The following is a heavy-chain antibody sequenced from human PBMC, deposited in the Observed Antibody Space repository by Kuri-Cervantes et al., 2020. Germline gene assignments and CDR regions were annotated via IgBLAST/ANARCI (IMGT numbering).Heavy chain of an antibody. CDR2: INWNGGST. CDR3: AKDKVPGTRYYGTDV. J-gene: IGHJ6*02. V-gene: IGHV3-20*04. Sequence: GGSLRLSCAVSGFTFDDYGMSWVRQAPGKGLEWVSGINWNGGSTGYADSVKGRFTISRDNAKNSLYLQMNSLRAEDTAVYYCAKDKVPGTRYYGTDVWGQGTTVTVSS. D-gene: IGHD2-15*01. CDR1: GFTFDDYG.